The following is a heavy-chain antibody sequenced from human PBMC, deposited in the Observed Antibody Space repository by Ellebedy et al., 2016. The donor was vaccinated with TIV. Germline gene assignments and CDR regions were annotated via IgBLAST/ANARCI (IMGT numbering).Heavy chain of an antibody. J-gene: IGHJ4*02. CDR1: GGSFSGYY. V-gene: IGHV4-59*01. CDR2: IYYSGST. Sequence: GSLRLSCAVYGGSFSGYYWSWIRQHPGKGLEWIGYIYYSGSTYYNPSLKSRVTISVDTSKNQFSLKLSSVTAADTAVYYCARWEDYYDSSGPFDYWGQGTLVTVSS. CDR3: ARWEDYYDSSGPFDY. D-gene: IGHD3-22*01.